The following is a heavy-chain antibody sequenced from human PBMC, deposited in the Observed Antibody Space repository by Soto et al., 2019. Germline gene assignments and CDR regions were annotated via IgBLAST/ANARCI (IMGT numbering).Heavy chain of an antibody. D-gene: IGHD3-22*01. J-gene: IGHJ4*02. Sequence: ASVKVSCKASGYTFTSNDINWVRQATGQGFEWMGWMNPNSGNTGYAQKFQGRVTMTRDTSITTAYMELSSLRSEDTAVYYCVPSHTSGYYVDYWGQGTLVTVSS. CDR2: MNPNSGNT. V-gene: IGHV1-8*01. CDR1: GYTFTSND. CDR3: VPSHTSGYYVDY.